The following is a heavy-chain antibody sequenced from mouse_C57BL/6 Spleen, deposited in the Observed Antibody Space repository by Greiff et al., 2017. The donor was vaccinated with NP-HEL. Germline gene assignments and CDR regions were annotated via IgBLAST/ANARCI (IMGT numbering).Heavy chain of an antibody. D-gene: IGHD2-12*01. CDR2: IDPSDSET. J-gene: IGHJ3*01. CDR3: ARGGLYSWFAY. CDR1: GYTFTSYW. V-gene: IGHV1-52*01. Sequence: VQLQQPGAELVRPGSSVKLSCKASGYTFTSYWMHWVKQRPIQGLEWIGNIDPSDSETHYNQKFKDKATLTVDKSSSTAYMQLSSLTSEDSAVYYCARGGLYSWFAYWGQGTLVTVSA.